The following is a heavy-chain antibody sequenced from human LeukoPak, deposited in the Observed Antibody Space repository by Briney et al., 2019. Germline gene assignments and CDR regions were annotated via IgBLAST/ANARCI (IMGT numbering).Heavy chain of an antibody. CDR3: AKDRRPDYYDSSGFIDY. J-gene: IGHJ4*02. D-gene: IGHD3-22*01. CDR1: GFTFSSYG. Sequence: GGSLRLSCAASGFTFSSYGMHWVRQAPGKGLEWGAVIWYDGSNKYYADSVKGRFTISRDNSKNTLYLQMNSLRAEDTAVYYCAKDRRPDYYDSSGFIDYWGQGTLVTVSS. CDR2: IWYDGSNK. V-gene: IGHV3-33*06.